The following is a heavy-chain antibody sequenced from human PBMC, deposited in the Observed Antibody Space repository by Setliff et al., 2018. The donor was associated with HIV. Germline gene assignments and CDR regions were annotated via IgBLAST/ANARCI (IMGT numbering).Heavy chain of an antibody. CDR1: GFTFRNYK. Sequence: GGSLRLSCAASGFTFRNYKFNWVRQAPGRGLEWVSSISIGSGGATDYADSVQGRFTISRDNSKNSLYLQLNGLRVEDTGVYYCARDNLYYNLYDGSPVYGMDVWGQGTTVTVSS. D-gene: IGHD3-3*01. J-gene: IGHJ6*02. CDR2: ISIGSGGAT. CDR3: ARDNLYYNLYDGSPVYGMDV. V-gene: IGHV3-21*01.